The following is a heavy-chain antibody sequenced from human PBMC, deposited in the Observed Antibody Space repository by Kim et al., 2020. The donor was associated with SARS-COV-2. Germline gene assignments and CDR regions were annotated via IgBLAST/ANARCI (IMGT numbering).Heavy chain of an antibody. D-gene: IGHD2-21*01. Sequence: GGSLRLSCAASGLTFNNAWMSWVRQPPGKGLEWVGRIKSKTDGGTTDFAAPVKGRFTISRDDSENTQFLQMNSLKTEDTAVYYCTTVRFNQQSYSWGQGTVVTVSS. CDR2: IKSKTDGGTT. CDR3: TTVRFNQQSYS. J-gene: IGHJ4*02. V-gene: IGHV3-15*05. CDR1: GLTFNNAW.